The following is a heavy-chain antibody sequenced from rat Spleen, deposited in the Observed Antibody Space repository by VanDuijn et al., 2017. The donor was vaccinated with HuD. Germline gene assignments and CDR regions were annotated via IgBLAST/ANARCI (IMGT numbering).Heavy chain of an antibody. Sequence: EVQLVESDGGLVQPGRSLKLSCAASGFTFSNYGMHWIRQAPGKGLEWVASISNTGDTFYPDSVKGRFTISRDNAKSTLNLQMDSLRSDDTATYYCAGAGYLRDWYFDFWGPGTMVTVSS. J-gene: IGHJ1*01. V-gene: IGHV5-19*01. CDR1: GFTFSNYG. CDR3: AGAGYLRDWYFDF. D-gene: IGHD2-2*01. CDR2: ISNTGDT.